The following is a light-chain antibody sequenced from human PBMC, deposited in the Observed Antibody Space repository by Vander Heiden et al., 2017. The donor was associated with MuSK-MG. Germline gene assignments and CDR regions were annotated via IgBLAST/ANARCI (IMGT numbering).Light chain of an antibody. J-gene: IGLJ1*01. Sequence: QSALTLSASVSGSPGQSITISCTGTSSDVGGHDRVSWFQQHPDKAPKVMIYDVSNRPSGVSSRFSGSKSGNTASLTISGLQAEDEADYYCSSYTSNKTHVFGTGIKVTVL. CDR3: SSYTSNKTHV. V-gene: IGLV2-14*03. CDR1: SSDVGGHDR. CDR2: DVS.